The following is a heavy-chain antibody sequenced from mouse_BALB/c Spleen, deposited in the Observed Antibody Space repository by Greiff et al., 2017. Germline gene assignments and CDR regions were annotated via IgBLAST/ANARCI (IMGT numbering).Heavy chain of an antibody. CDR2: INPGSGGT. J-gene: IGHJ3*01. CDR3: ARSRGLRQDCEAY. Sequence: QVQLQQSGAELVRPGTSVKVSCKASGYAFTNYLIEWVKQRPGQGLEWIGVINPGSGGTNYNEKFKGKATLTADKSSSTAYMQLSSLTSDDSAVYFCARSRGLRQDCEAYWGQGTLVTVSA. D-gene: IGHD2-2*01. CDR1: GYAFTNYL. V-gene: IGHV1-54*01.